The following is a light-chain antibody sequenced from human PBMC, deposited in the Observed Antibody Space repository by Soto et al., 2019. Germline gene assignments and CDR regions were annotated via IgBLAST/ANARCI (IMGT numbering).Light chain of an antibody. Sequence: MTQSPATLSVSPGERDTISCRASQSVSSNLAWYQQKPGKAPKLLIYAASTLQSGVPSRFSGSGSGTDFTLTIGCLQSEDFATYYCQQYYSYPVTFGQGTKVDIK. CDR3: QQYYSYPVT. V-gene: IGKV1-8*01. CDR2: AAS. J-gene: IGKJ1*01. CDR1: QSVSSN.